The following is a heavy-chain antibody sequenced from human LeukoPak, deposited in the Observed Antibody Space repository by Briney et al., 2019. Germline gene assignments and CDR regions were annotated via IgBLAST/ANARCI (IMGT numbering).Heavy chain of an antibody. D-gene: IGHD5-12*01. Sequence: SQTLSLTCTVSGGSLSSGSYYWSWIRQPAGKGLEWIGRIYTSGSTNYNPSLKSRVTISVDKSKNQFSLKLSSVTAADTAVYYCARARGDRGYAFDIWGQGTMVTVSS. V-gene: IGHV4-61*02. J-gene: IGHJ3*02. CDR2: IYTSGST. CDR1: GGSLSSGSYY. CDR3: ARARGDRGYAFDI.